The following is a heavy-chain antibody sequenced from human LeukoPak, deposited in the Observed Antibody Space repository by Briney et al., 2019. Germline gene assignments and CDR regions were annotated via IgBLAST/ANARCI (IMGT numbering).Heavy chain of an antibody. CDR1: GFTLSNAW. J-gene: IGHJ4*02. Sequence: GGSLRLSCAASGFTLSNAWMNWVRQAPGKGLEWVSYISSSGSTIYYADSVKGRFTISRDNAKNSLYLQMNSLRAEDTAVYYCAREGSSWVNGNFDYWGQGTLVTVSS. CDR3: AREGSSWVNGNFDY. CDR2: ISSSGSTI. D-gene: IGHD6-13*01. V-gene: IGHV3-48*04.